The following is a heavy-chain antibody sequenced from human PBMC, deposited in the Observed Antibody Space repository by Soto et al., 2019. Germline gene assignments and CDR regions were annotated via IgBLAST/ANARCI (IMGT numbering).Heavy chain of an antibody. CDR3: ARDSRGTQWLVRGNWFDP. D-gene: IGHD6-19*01. J-gene: IGHJ5*02. V-gene: IGHV1-18*01. Sequence: ASVKVSCKASGYTFTSYGISWVRQAPGQGLEWMGWISAYNGNTNYAQKLQGRVTMTTDTSTSTAYMEMRSLRSDDTAVFYFARDSRGTQWLVRGNWFDPWGQGTLVTLSS. CDR2: ISAYNGNT. CDR1: GYTFTSYG.